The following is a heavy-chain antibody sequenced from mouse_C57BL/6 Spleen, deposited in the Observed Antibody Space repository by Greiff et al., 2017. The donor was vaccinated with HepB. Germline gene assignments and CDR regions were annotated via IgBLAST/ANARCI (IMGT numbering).Heavy chain of an antibody. V-gene: IGHV1-53*01. Sequence: QVQLQQPGTELVKPGASVKLSCKASGYTFTSYWMHWVKQRPGQGLEWIGNINPSNGGTNYNEKFKSKATLTVDKSSSTAYMQLSSLTSEDSAVYYCARVDYYGSSSPYAMDYWGQGTSVTVSS. J-gene: IGHJ4*01. CDR2: INPSNGGT. D-gene: IGHD1-1*01. CDR1: GYTFTSYW. CDR3: ARVDYYGSSSPYAMDY.